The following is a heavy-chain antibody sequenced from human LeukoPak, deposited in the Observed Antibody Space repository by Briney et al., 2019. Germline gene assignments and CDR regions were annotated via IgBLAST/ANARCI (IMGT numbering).Heavy chain of an antibody. V-gene: IGHV4-39*01. Sequence: SETLSLICTVPGDSIRSSTNYWGWIRQPPGKGLEWIGSIYHTGNTYYNSSLQSRVTLSVDTSKNQFSLKLTSVTAADTAVYYCAHEDYNDFNSFDFWGQGTLLTVSS. CDR3: AHEDYNDFNSFDF. CDR1: GDSIRSSTNY. CDR2: IYHTGNT. D-gene: IGHD3-22*01. J-gene: IGHJ4*02.